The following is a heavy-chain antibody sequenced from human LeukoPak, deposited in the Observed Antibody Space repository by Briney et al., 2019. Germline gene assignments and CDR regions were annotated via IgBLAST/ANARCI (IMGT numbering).Heavy chain of an antibody. D-gene: IGHD3-3*01. J-gene: IGHJ5*02. Sequence: SETLSLTCAVYGGSFSGYYWSWIRQPPGKGLEWIGEINHSGSTNYNPSLKSRVTISVDTSKNQFSLKLSSVTAADTAVYHCATLYDFWSGYPVNWSDPWGQGTLVTVSS. CDR2: INHSGST. CDR1: GGSFSGYY. CDR3: ATLYDFWSGYPVNWSDP. V-gene: IGHV4-34*01.